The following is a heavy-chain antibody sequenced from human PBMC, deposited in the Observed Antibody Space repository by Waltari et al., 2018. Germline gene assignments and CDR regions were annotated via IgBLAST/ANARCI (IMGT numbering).Heavy chain of an antibody. J-gene: IGHJ6*02. Sequence: CSTDWVNWARQAPGEGLVWVSRIKYDGSSITYADSVKGRFTTSRDNAKNTLYLQMNSLRADDTAVYYCARSAFMDVWGQGTKVTVSS. CDR1: CSTDW. V-gene: IGHV3-74*01. CDR3: ARSAFMDV. CDR2: IKYDGSSI.